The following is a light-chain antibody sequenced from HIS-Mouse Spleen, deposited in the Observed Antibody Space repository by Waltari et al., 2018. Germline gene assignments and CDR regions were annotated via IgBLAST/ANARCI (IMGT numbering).Light chain of an antibody. J-gene: IGLJ2*01. Sequence: SYELTQPPSVSVSPGQTARITCSGDALPKKYAYWYQQKSGQAPVLVLYEDSKRPSGFPRRFSGSSSGTMATLTVSGAQVEDEADYYCYSTDSSGNHRVFGGGTKLTVL. CDR1: ALPKKY. V-gene: IGLV3-10*01. CDR2: EDS. CDR3: YSTDSSGNHRV.